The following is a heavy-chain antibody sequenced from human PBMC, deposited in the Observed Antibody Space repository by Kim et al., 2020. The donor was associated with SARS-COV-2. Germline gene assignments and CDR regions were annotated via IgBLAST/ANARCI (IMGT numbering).Heavy chain of an antibody. CDR3: ARDGGIPGDWFDP. J-gene: IGHJ5*02. Sequence: GGSLRLSCAASGFTFSDYYMSWIRQAPGKGLEWVSYISSSRSNTNYADSVKGRFTISRDNAKNSLYLQMNSLRAEDTAVYYCARDGGIPGDWFDPWGQGTLVTVSS. V-gene: IGHV3-11*06. CDR2: ISSSRSNT. CDR1: GFTFSDYY. D-gene: IGHD3-16*01.